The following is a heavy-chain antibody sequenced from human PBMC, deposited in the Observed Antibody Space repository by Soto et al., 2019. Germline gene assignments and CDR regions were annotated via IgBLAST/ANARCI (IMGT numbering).Heavy chain of an antibody. Sequence: QVQLVQSGAEVKKPGSSVKVSCKASGGTFSSYTISWVRQAPGQGLEWMGRIIPILGIANYAQKFQGRVTITADKSTRTAYMELSSLRSEDTAVYYCARVDILTGYYPDWGQGTLVTVSS. D-gene: IGHD3-9*01. V-gene: IGHV1-69*02. J-gene: IGHJ4*02. CDR1: GGTFSSYT. CDR2: IIPILGIA. CDR3: ARVDILTGYYPD.